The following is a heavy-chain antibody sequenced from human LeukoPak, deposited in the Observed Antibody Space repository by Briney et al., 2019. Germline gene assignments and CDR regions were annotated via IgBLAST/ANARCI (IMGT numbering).Heavy chain of an antibody. Sequence: PGGSLRLSCAASGFTFSSYAMSWVRQAPGKGLEWVSAISGSGGSTYYADSVKGRFTISRDNSKNTLYLQMNSLRAEDTAVYYCAKDRTVFRETYYFDYWGQGTLVTVSS. J-gene: IGHJ4*02. CDR3: AKDRTVFRETYYFDY. V-gene: IGHV3-23*01. D-gene: IGHD3-10*01. CDR2: ISGSGGST. CDR1: GFTFSSYA.